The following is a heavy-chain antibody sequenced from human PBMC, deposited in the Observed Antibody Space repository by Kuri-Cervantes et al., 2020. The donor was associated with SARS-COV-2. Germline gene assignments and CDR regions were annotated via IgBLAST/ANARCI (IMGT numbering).Heavy chain of an antibody. CDR1: GFTFSNYN. CDR2: ITSSSTTI. Sequence: GESLKISCAASGFTFSNYNMNWVRQAPGKGLEWISSITSSSTTIHYADSVKGRFTIPRDNAKNSLYLQMNSLRAEDTAAYYCARAADTDYWGQGTLVTVSS. CDR3: ARAADTDY. J-gene: IGHJ4*02. V-gene: IGHV3-48*01. D-gene: IGHD5-18*01.